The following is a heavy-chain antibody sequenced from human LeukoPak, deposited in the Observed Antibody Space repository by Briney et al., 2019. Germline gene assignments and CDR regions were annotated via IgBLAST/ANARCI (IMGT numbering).Heavy chain of an antibody. J-gene: IGHJ4*02. CDR3: ARDFDDILSGSADY. D-gene: IGHD3-9*01. V-gene: IGHV1-18*01. Sequence: AASVKLSCNASGYTFTSHGISWVRQPPGQGLEWMGWISAYNGNTNYAQKSQGRVTMTTDTSTSTAYMELRSLSSDDTAVYYCARDFDDILSGSADYWSQGSLVTVYS. CDR2: ISAYNGNT. CDR1: GYTFTSHG.